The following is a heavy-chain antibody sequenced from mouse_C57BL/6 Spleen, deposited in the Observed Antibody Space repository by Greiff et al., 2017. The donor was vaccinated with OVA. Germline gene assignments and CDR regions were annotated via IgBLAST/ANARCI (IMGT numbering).Heavy chain of an antibody. Sequence: QVQLKESGPELVKPGASVKISCKASGYAFSSSWMNWVKQRPGQGLEWIGRIYPGDGDTNYNGKFKGKATLTADKSSSTAYMQLSSLTSEDSAVYFCARAYDGYPDYWGQGTTLTVSS. J-gene: IGHJ2*01. V-gene: IGHV1-82*01. CDR3: ARAYDGYPDY. CDR2: IYPGDGDT. CDR1: GYAFSSSW. D-gene: IGHD2-3*01.